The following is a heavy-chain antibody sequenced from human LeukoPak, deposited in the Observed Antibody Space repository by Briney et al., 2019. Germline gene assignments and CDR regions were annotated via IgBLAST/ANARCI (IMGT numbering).Heavy chain of an antibody. J-gene: IGHJ5*02. CDR1: GFTFSSYD. D-gene: IGHD3-10*01. Sequence: GGSLRLSCAASGFTFSSYDMHWVRQAPGKGLEWVAVIWYDGSNKYYVDSVKGRFTISRDNSKKTLNLHIISQRAEDTAENCRWRREGAGTYYPPFDRWGQGTLVTVSS. CDR2: IWYDGSNK. CDR3: WRREGAGTYYPPFDR. V-gene: IGHV3-33*01.